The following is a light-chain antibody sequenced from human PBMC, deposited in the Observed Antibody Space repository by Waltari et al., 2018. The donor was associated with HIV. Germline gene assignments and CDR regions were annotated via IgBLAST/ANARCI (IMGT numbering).Light chain of an antibody. CDR1: RSNIGAGYD. CDR3: QSYDSSLSWV. J-gene: IGLJ3*02. CDR2: GNS. Sequence: QSVLTQPPSVSGAPGQRVTLSCTGSRSNIGAGYDVHWYQQLPGTAPKLLIYGNSNRPSGVPDRFSGSKSGTSASLAITGLQAEDEADYYCQSYDSSLSWVFGGGTKLTVL. V-gene: IGLV1-40*01.